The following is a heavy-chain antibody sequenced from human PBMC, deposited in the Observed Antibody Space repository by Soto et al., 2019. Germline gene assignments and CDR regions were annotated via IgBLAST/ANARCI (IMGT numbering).Heavy chain of an antibody. CDR1: GDSISSSSHY. V-gene: IGHV4-39*01. CDR3: ARQSPRPQQWLLSFGY. D-gene: IGHD6-19*01. Sequence: QLQLQESGPGLVKPSETLSLTCSVSGDSISSSSHYWAWIRQSPGERLEWIGSVDYGGSTHYHPSLQSRVTIAVDMAKNQLSLELPSVTAAYTAMYYCARQSPRPQQWLLSFGYWGQGSRGSVSS. J-gene: IGHJ4*02. CDR2: VDYGGST.